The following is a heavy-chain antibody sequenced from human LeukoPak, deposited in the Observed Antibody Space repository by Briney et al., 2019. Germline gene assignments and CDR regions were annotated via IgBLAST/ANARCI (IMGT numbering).Heavy chain of an antibody. CDR2: ISYDGSNK. V-gene: IGHV3-30*18. CDR1: GFTFSSYG. D-gene: IGHD6-19*01. CDR3: AKDRSRGSGWYDEYFQH. J-gene: IGHJ1*01. Sequence: GGSLRLSCAASGFTFSSYGMHWVRQAPGKGLEWVAVISYDGSNKYYADSVKGRFTISGDDSKNTLYLQMNSLRAEDTAVYYCAKDRSRGSGWYDEYFQHWGQGTLVTVSS.